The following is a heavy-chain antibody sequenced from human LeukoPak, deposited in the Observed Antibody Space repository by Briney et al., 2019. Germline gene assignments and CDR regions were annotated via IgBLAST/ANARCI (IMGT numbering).Heavy chain of an antibody. CDR3: ASTKPSYGAPDVRFDY. D-gene: IGHD4-17*01. CDR1: GFTFSSYW. Sequence: GGSLRLSCAASGFTFSSYWMHWVRQAPGKGLVWVSRINSDGSSTSYADSVKGRFTISRDNAKNTLYLQMNSLRAEDTAVYYCASTKPSYGAPDVRFDYWGQGTLVTVSS. CDR2: INSDGSST. V-gene: IGHV3-74*01. J-gene: IGHJ4*02.